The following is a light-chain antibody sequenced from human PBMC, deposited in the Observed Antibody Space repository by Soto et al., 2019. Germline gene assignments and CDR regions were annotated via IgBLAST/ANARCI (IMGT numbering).Light chain of an antibody. Sequence: EIVLTQSPGTLSLSPGERATLSWRASQSVSNNYLAWYQQKPGQAPRLLIYGASSRATGIPDRFSGSGSGTDFTLTISSLEPEDFAVYYCQQRSNWPPTFGGGTKVDIK. J-gene: IGKJ4*01. V-gene: IGKV3D-20*02. CDR1: QSVSNNY. CDR2: GAS. CDR3: QQRSNWPPT.